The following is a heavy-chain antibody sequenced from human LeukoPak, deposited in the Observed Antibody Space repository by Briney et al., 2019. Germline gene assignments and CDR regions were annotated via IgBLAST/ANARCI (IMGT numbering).Heavy chain of an antibody. CDR1: GFTFSSYA. J-gene: IGHJ4*02. V-gene: IGHV3-23*01. D-gene: IGHD1-26*01. CDR2: IGGSGGGT. CDR3: AKDQDPYSGSYDYFDS. Sequence: PGGSLRLSCAASGFTFSSYAMSWVRQAPGKGLEWVSAIGGSGGGTYYADSVKGRFTISRDNSRNTLHLQMNSLRAEDTAVYYCAKDQDPYSGSYDYFDSWGQGTLVTVSS.